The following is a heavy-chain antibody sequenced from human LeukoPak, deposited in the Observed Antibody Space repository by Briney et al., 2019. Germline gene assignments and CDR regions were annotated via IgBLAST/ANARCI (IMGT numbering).Heavy chain of an antibody. V-gene: IGHV4-39*01. CDR3: ARVTYSSGWRFDY. J-gene: IGHJ4*02. CDR2: IYYSGST. D-gene: IGHD6-19*01. CDR1: GGSISSSSYY. Sequence: KPSETLSLTCTXSGGSISSSSYYWGWIRQPPGKGLEWIGSIYYSGSTYYNPSLKSRVTISVDTSKNQFSLKLSSVTAADTAVYYCARVTYSSGWRFDYWGQGTLVTVSS.